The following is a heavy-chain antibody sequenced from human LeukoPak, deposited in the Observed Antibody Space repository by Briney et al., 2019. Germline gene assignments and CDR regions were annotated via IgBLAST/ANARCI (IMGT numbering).Heavy chain of an antibody. CDR3: ARDQTRGYSYAFDY. Sequence: PGGSLRLSCAASGLTFSSYGMHWVRQAPGKGLEWVAVIWYDGSNKYYADSVKGRFTISRDNFKNTLYLQMNSLRAEDTAVYYCARDQTRGYSYAFDYWGQGTLVTVSS. CDR2: IWYDGSNK. J-gene: IGHJ4*02. D-gene: IGHD5-18*01. CDR1: GLTFSSYG. V-gene: IGHV3-33*01.